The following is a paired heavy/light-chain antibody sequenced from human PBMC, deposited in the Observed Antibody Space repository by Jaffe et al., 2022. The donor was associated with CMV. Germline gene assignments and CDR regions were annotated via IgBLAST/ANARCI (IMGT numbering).Light chain of an antibody. CDR2: KDN. Sequence: SYELTQPSSVSVSPGQTARITCSGDVLARKYTRWFQQKPGQAPVLLIYKDNERPSGIPERFSASSSGTTVTLTVGGAQVEDEADYYCYSAVDNVGVFGGGTKLTVL. CDR3: YSAVDNVGV. CDR1: VLARKY. J-gene: IGLJ3*02. V-gene: IGLV3-27*01.
Heavy chain of an antibody. CDR2: ISHSGGST. D-gene: IGHD3-10*01. V-gene: IGHV3-23*01. CDR1: EFTFSSCD. CDR3: VKGNDVSGTLWTNKITTTRRLAYYGMDV. Sequence: EVQLLESGGDSVQPGGSLRLSCAASEFTFSSCDMIWVRQAPGKGLEWVSGISHSGGSTYYADSVKGRFTISRDNSRNTLYLHMNSLRADDTALYYCVKGNDVSGTLWTNKITTTRRLAYYGMDVWGQGTTVIVSS. J-gene: IGHJ6*02.